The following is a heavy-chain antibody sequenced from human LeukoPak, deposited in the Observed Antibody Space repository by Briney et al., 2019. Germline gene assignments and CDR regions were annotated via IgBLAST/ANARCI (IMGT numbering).Heavy chain of an antibody. CDR3: ARPGAPQPSSSWYYFDY. CDR1: GYTFTGYY. D-gene: IGHD6-13*01. V-gene: IGHV1-2*02. J-gene: IGHJ4*02. Sequence: ASVKVSCKASGYTFTGYYMHWVRQAPGQGLEWMGWINPNSGGTNYAQKFQGRVTMTRDTSISTAYMELSRLRSDDTAVYYCARPGAPQPSSSWYYFDYWGQGTPVTVSS. CDR2: INPNSGGT.